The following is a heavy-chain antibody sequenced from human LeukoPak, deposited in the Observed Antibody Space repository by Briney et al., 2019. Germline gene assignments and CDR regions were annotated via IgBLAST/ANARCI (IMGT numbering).Heavy chain of an antibody. Sequence: PSETLSLTCTVSGGSISSSSYYWGWIRQPPGKGLEWIGSIYYSGSTYYNPSLKSRVTISVDTSKNQFSLKLSSVTAADTAVYYCARHRIAAAGTEYAFDIWGQGTMVTVSS. J-gene: IGHJ3*02. D-gene: IGHD6-13*01. V-gene: IGHV4-39*01. CDR1: GGSISSSSYY. CDR2: IYYSGST. CDR3: ARHRIAAAGTEYAFDI.